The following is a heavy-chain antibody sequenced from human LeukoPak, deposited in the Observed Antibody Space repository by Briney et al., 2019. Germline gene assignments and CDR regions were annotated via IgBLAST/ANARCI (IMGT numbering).Heavy chain of an antibody. CDR3: ARDLTDRVVILDY. V-gene: IGHV3-21*01. D-gene: IGHD3-3*01. CDR1: GFSIRLYV. Sequence: GGSLRLSCAASGFSIRLYVMSWVRQAPGKGLEWVSSISSSSSYIYYADSVKGRFTISRDNAKNSLYLQMNSLRAEDTAVYYCARDLTDRVVILDYWGQGTLVTVSS. J-gene: IGHJ4*02. CDR2: ISSSSSYI.